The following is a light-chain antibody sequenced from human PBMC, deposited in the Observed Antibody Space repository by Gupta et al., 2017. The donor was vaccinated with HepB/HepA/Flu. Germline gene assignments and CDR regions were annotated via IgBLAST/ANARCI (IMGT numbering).Light chain of an antibody. V-gene: IGLV3-21*04. Sequence: SYVLTQPPSVSVAPGKTARITCGGNNIGSQSVHWYQQKPGQAPVLVIYYDSDRPSGIPERFSGSNSGNTATLTISRVEAGDEADYYCQVGDSNSDNVLFGGGTKLTVL. J-gene: IGLJ2*01. CDR3: QVGDSNSDNVL. CDR2: YDS. CDR1: NIGSQS.